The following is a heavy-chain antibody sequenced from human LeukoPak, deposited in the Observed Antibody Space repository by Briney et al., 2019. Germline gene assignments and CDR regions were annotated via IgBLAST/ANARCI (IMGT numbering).Heavy chain of an antibody. CDR2: INPGDSDT. D-gene: IGHD3-10*01. CDR3: ARQPGAGWFDH. CDR1: GYSFTSSW. J-gene: IGHJ5*02. Sequence: KAGESLEISCQASGYSFTSSWIGWARQVPGKGLEWMAIINPGDSDTRDSPSFQGQVTISADKSISPAYLQSGSLKASDTAMYYCARQPGAGWFDHWGQGTLVTVSS. V-gene: IGHV5-51*01.